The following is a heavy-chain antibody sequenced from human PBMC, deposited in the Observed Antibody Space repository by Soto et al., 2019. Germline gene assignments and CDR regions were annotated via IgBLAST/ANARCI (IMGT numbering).Heavy chain of an antibody. D-gene: IGHD2-21*02. CDR1: GGSISSSSYY. J-gene: IGHJ6*02. CDR2: IYYSGST. V-gene: IGHV4-39*01. Sequence: KPSETLSLTCTVSGGSISSSSYYWGWIRQPPWKGLEWIGSIYYSGSTYYNPSLKSRVTISVDTSKNQFSLKLSSVTAADTAVYYCVLTRGYCGGDCYSLHTVYYYYGMDVWGQGXTVTVYS. CDR3: VLTRGYCGGDCYSLHTVYYYYGMDV.